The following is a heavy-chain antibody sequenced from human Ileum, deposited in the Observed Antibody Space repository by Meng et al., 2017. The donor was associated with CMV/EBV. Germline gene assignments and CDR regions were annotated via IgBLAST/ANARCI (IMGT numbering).Heavy chain of an antibody. CDR3: ARGNTGSSYSAQDY. CDR2: ISYDEANK. V-gene: IGHV3-30-3*01. Sequence: ASGFTLSGNAMHWVRQAPGQGLEWVAVISYDEANKFYADSVKGRFTISRDNSKNTLYLQMDSLRPEDTAVYYCARGNTGSSYSAQDYWGQGTLVTVSS. D-gene: IGHD2-15*01. CDR1: GFTLSGNA. J-gene: IGHJ4*02.